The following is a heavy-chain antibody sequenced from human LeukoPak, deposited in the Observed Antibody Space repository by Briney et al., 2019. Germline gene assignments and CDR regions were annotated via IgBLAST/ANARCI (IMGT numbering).Heavy chain of an antibody. CDR3: ARGGSYSYYYYYGMDV. CDR1: GYTFTSYG. Sequence: GASVKVSCKASGYTFTSYGISRVRQAPGQGLEWMGWISAYNGNTNYAQKLQGRVTMTTDTSTSTAYMELRSLRSDDTAVYYCARGGSYSYYYYYGMDVWGQGTTVTVYS. J-gene: IGHJ6*02. CDR2: ISAYNGNT. V-gene: IGHV1-18*01. D-gene: IGHD1-26*01.